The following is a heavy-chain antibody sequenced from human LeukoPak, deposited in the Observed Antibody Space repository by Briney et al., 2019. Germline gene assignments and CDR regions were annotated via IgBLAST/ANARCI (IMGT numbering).Heavy chain of an antibody. CDR1: GGSISSYY. CDR3: ARGSGSYSG. Sequence: SETLSLTCTVSGGSISSYYWSWIRQPPGKGLEWIGYIHYSGSTNYNPSLKSRVAISVDMSKNQFSLKLSSVTAADTAVYYCARGSGSYSGWGQGTLVTVSS. V-gene: IGHV4-59*01. J-gene: IGHJ4*02. D-gene: IGHD3-10*01. CDR2: IHYSGST.